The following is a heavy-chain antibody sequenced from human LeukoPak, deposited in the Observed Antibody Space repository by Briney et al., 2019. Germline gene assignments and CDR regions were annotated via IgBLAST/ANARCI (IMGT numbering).Heavy chain of an antibody. CDR2: IYYSGST. CDR1: GGSISSYY. J-gene: IGHJ3*02. Sequence: SETLSLTCTVSGGSISSYYWSWIRQPPGKGLEWIGYIYYSGSTNYNPSLKSRVTISVDTSKNQFSLKLSSVTAADTAVYYCARSSGWYDAFDIWGQGTMVTVSS. V-gene: IGHV4-59*01. D-gene: IGHD6-19*01. CDR3: ARSSGWYDAFDI.